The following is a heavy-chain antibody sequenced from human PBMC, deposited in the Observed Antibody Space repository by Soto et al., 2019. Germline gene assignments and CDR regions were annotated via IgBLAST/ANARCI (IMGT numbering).Heavy chain of an antibody. Sequence: QVQLQESGPGLVRPSQTLSLTCTVSGASISSGYYYWTWIRQPPGKGLEWIGNIYDRGNTYYNPSLQSRLHISLDTSKNQFSLKLSSVPAADTAVYYCARGSTVVAFDYWRQGTLVTVSS. J-gene: IGHJ4*02. D-gene: IGHD4-17*01. CDR1: GASISSGYYY. V-gene: IGHV4-30-4*01. CDR2: IYDRGNT. CDR3: ARGSTVVAFDY.